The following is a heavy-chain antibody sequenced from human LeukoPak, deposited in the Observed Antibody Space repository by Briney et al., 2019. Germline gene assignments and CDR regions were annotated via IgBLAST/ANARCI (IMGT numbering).Heavy chain of an antibody. D-gene: IGHD1-26*01. CDR1: GDSISSGDYY. V-gene: IGHV4-61*02. CDR3: ASYSGTYSAFEI. J-gene: IGHJ3*02. CDR2: IYTSGST. Sequence: SETLSLTCTVSGDSISSGDYYWSWIRQPAGKGLEWIGRIYTSGSTNNNPSLKSRVTISADTSKDHFSLTLNAVTAADTAVYYCASYSGTYSAFEIWGQGTPVTDSS.